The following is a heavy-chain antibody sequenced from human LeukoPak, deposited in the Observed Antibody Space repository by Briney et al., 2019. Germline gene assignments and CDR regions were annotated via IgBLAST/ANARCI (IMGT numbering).Heavy chain of an antibody. CDR2: TYYRSKWGT. CDR1: GDSVSSNSAA. V-gene: IGHV6-1*01. Sequence: SQTLSLTCAISGDSVSSNSAACNWIRQSPSRGLEWLGRTYYRSKWGTNYALSVKSRITINADTSKNQISLQLSSVTPEDTAVYYCARGTAAPGFDFWGQGTLVTVSS. D-gene: IGHD6-13*01. J-gene: IGHJ4*02. CDR3: ARGTAAPGFDF.